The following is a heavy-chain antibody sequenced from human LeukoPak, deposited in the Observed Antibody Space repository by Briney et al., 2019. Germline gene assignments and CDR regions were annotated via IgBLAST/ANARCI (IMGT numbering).Heavy chain of an antibody. D-gene: IGHD3-16*01. CDR1: GFTFSSYG. Sequence: PGGSLRLSCAASGFTFSSYGMTWVRQAPGKGLEWVSYISSSSSTIYYADSVKGRFTISRDNAKNSLYLQLNSLRAEDTAVYYCARDSPRMITFGGVYYWGQGTLVTVSS. CDR3: ARDSPRMITFGGVYY. J-gene: IGHJ4*02. V-gene: IGHV3-48*01. CDR2: ISSSSSTI.